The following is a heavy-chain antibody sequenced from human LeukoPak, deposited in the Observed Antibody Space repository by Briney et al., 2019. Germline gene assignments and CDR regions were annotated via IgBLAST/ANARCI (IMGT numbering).Heavy chain of an antibody. J-gene: IGHJ4*02. CDR3: VRNFATGD. Sequence: GGSLRLSCAASGFTVSSNYMSWVRQAPGKGLEWVSVIYSGGSTYYADSVKGRFTISRDNAKSTLYLQMSSLRVEDTAVYHCVRNFATGDWGQGTLVTVSS. V-gene: IGHV3-66*01. D-gene: IGHD1-14*01. CDR1: GFTVSSNY. CDR2: IYSGGST.